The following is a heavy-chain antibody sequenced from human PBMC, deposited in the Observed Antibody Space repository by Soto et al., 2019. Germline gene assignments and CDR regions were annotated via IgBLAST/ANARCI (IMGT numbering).Heavy chain of an antibody. D-gene: IGHD3-10*01. CDR3: ASSYGSGYRAFDY. CDR2: VNPIVRMS. V-gene: IGHV1-69*02. J-gene: IGHJ4*02. Sequence: QVQLVQSGAEVKRPGSSVKVSCKASGDTFNVYSINWVRQAPGLGLEWMGRVNPIVRMSNYAQKFQGRVTMTADKPTSTAYMELSSLRSEDTAIYYCASSYGSGYRAFDYWGQGALVTVSS. CDR1: GDTFNVYS.